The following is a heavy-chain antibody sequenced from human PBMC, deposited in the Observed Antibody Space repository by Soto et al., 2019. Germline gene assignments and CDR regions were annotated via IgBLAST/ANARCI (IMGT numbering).Heavy chain of an antibody. CDR2: ISYDGDEK. D-gene: IGHD6-19*01. CDR3: AKDGLGIAVAASDY. J-gene: IGHJ4*02. V-gene: IGHV3-30*18. Sequence: QVQLVESGGGVVQPGRSLRLSCAASGFSFRSYGMHWVRQAPGKGLEWVAVISYDGDEKYYADSVKGRFTSSKDNSKNTVYLQMNSLRVEDTAVYYCAKDGLGIAVAASDYWGQGTLVTVSS. CDR1: GFSFRSYG.